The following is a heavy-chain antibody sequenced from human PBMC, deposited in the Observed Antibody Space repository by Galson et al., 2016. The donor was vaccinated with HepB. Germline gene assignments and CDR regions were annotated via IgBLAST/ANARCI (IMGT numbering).Heavy chain of an antibody. CDR1: GFFFSNFV. J-gene: IGHJ4*02. CDR3: AKGLTTVTTEGDY. Sequence: SLRLSCAASGFFFSNFVMPWVRQAPGKGLEWVSDISDNGGSTYYVGSVKGRFTISRDNFKNMLYLQMNSLRAEDTAVYYCAKGLTTVTTEGDYWGQGTLVTVSS. V-gene: IGHV3-23*01. D-gene: IGHD4-17*01. CDR2: ISDNGGST.